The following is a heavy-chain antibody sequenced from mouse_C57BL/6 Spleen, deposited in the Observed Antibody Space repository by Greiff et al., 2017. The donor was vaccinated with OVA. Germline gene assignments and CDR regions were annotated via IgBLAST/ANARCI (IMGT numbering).Heavy chain of an antibody. CDR2: IYPGVGDP. CDR1: GYAFSSSW. D-gene: IGHD2-1*01. Sequence: VQLQQSGPELVKPGASVKISCKASGYAFSSSWMTWVKQRPGKGLEWIGRIYPGVGDPNSHGKFKGKATLTADKSSSTAYMQLSSLTSEDSAVYFCANLLCPTGYFDYWGQGTTLTVSS. V-gene: IGHV1-82*01. J-gene: IGHJ2*01. CDR3: ANLLCPTGYFDY.